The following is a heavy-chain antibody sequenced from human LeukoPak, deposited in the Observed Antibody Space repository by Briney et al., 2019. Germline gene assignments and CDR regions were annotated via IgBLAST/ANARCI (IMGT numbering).Heavy chain of an antibody. CDR2: INSDGSST. CDR1: GFTFSSYW. CDR3: ARDPGVLYYFDC. Sequence: GGSLRLSCAASGFTFSSYWMHWVRQAPGKGLVWVSRINSDGSSTNYADSVKGRFTISRDNAKNTLYLQMNSLRAEDTAVYYCARDPGVLYYFDCWGKGTLVTVSS. D-gene: IGHD7-27*01. V-gene: IGHV3-74*01. J-gene: IGHJ4*02.